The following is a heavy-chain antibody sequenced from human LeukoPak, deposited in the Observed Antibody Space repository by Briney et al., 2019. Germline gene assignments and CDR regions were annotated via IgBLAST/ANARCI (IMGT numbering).Heavy chain of an antibody. CDR1: GCSISSNSYY. D-gene: IGHD2-15*01. CDR3: ATPSPYCSGGSCYLSRPDYYYYMDV. Sequence: SETPSLTCTVSGCSISSNSYYWGWIRQPPGKGREWSGSIYYSGSTYYNPSLKNRVTISVDTSKNQFSLKLSSVTAADTAVYYCATPSPYCSGGSCYLSRPDYYYYMDVWGKGTTVTVSS. J-gene: IGHJ6*03. CDR2: IYYSGST. V-gene: IGHV4-39*05.